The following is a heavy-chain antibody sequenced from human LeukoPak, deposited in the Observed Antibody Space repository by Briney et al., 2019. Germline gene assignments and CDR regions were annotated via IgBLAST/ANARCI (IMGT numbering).Heavy chain of an antibody. CDR3: ARGSLVVPTAIDPPGNDY. D-gene: IGHD2-2*01. CDR1: GYTFIGYY. CDR2: INPNSGDT. V-gene: IGHV1-2*02. Sequence: ASVKVPCKASGYTFIGYYMHWVRQAPGQGLEWMGWINPNSGDTNSAQKFQGRVTMTRDTSISTAYMDLSRLRSDDTAVYYCARGSLVVPTAIDPPGNDYWGQGTLVTVSS. J-gene: IGHJ4*02.